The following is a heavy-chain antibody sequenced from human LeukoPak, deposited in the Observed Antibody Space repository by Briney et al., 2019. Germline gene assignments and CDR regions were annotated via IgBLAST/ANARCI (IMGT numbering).Heavy chain of an antibody. V-gene: IGHV3-48*01. Sequence: GGSLRLSCAASGFTFSTHSMNWVRQAPGKGLEWVSYMRNSGDLTYYEDSVKGRFTISRDNAKSSLYLQMNSLRAEDTAVYYCASSKWNNVGHLVYSGQGTLVTVTP. J-gene: IGHJ4*02. CDR1: GFTFSTHS. CDR2: MRNSGDLT. D-gene: IGHD1/OR15-1a*01. CDR3: ASSKWNNVGHLVY.